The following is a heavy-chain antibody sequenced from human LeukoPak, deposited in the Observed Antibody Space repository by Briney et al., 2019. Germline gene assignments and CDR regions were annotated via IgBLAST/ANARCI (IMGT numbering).Heavy chain of an antibody. CDR1: GGSISSGSYY. V-gene: IGHV4-61*02. D-gene: IGHD1-26*01. Sequence: SETLSLTCTVSGGSISSGSYYWSWIRQPAGKGLEWIGRIYTSGSTNYNPSLKSRVTISVDTTKNQFSLKLSSVTAADTAVYYCARDSGYSGSYERAFDIWGQGTMVTVSS. CDR2: IYTSGST. J-gene: IGHJ3*02. CDR3: ARDSGYSGSYERAFDI.